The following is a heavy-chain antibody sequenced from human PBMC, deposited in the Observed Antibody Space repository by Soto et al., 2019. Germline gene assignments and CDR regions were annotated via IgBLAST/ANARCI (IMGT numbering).Heavy chain of an antibody. CDR3: ARTTYYDFWSGRGGFDY. J-gene: IGHJ4*02. Sequence: LSLTCTVSGGSISSGDYYWSWIRQPPGKGLEWIGYIYYSGSTYYNPSLKSRVTISVDTSKNQFSLKLSSVTAADTAVYYCARTTYYDFWSGRGGFDYWGQGTLVTVSS. CDR1: GGSISSGDYY. V-gene: IGHV4-30-4*01. D-gene: IGHD3-3*01. CDR2: IYYSGST.